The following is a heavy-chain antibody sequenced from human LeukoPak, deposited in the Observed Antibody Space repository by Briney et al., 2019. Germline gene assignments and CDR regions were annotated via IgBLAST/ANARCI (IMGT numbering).Heavy chain of an antibody. CDR2: INTDRSST. CDR1: GFTFSSYC. Sequence: GGSLRLSCAASGFTFSSYCMHWVRQAPGKGLVWVSRINTDRSSTNYAHSVKGRFTISRDNAKNTLHLQMSSLRAEDTAVYYCARGGIQLWFYYYYYMDVWGKGTTVTVSS. J-gene: IGHJ6*03. D-gene: IGHD5-18*01. CDR3: ARGGIQLWFYYYYYMDV. V-gene: IGHV3-74*01.